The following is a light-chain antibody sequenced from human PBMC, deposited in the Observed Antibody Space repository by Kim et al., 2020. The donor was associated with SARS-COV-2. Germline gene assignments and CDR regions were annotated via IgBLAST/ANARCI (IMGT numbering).Light chain of an antibody. CDR1: QSVSRK. CDR3: QQYYDGPPWT. Sequence: EILMTQSPATLSVSPGGRATLSCRASQSVSRKLAWYQQKPGQAPRLLIYGASIRATGIPDRFSGSGSGTDFTLTVSSLQAEDFAVYYCQQYYDGPPWTFGQGTKVDIK. CDR2: GAS. J-gene: IGKJ1*01. V-gene: IGKV3-15*01.